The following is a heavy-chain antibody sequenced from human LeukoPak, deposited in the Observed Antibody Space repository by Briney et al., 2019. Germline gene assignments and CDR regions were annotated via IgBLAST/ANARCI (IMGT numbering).Heavy chain of an antibody. Sequence: PGGSLRLSCAASGFTFSSYSMNWVRQAPGKGLEWVSCISISSSYIYYADSVKGRFTISRDNTKNSLYLQMNSLRAEDTAVYYCAGDLFDYMDVWGKGTMVTVSS. CDR3: AGDLFDYMDV. D-gene: IGHD2-21*01. J-gene: IGHJ6*03. V-gene: IGHV3-21*01. CDR2: ISISSSYI. CDR1: GFTFSSYS.